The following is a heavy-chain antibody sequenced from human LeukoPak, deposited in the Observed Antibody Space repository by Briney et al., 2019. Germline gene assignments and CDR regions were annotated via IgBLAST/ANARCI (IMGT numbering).Heavy chain of an antibody. CDR2: IYYSGST. CDR3: AQIVGATWAFDY. J-gene: IGHJ4*02. CDR1: GGSISSSSYY. V-gene: IGHV4-39*01. D-gene: IGHD1-26*01. Sequence: SETLSLTCTVSGGSISSSSYYWGWIRQPPGKGLEWIGSIYYSGSTYYNPSLKSRVTISVDTSKNQFSLKLSSVTAADTAVYYCAQIVGATWAFDYWGQGTLVTVSS.